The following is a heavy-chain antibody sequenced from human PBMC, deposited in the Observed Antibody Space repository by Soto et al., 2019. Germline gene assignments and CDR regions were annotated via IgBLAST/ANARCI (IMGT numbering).Heavy chain of an antibody. V-gene: IGHV3-30*03. CDR3: ARSFESITIFGVVLGYGMDV. Sequence: PGGSLRLSCAASGFTFSSYGMHWVRQAPGKGLEWVAVISYDGSNKYYADSVKGRFTISRDNSKNTLYLQMNSLRSDDTAVYYCARSFESITIFGVVLGYGMDVWGQGTTVTVSS. J-gene: IGHJ6*02. CDR2: ISYDGSNK. D-gene: IGHD3-3*01. CDR1: GFTFSSYG.